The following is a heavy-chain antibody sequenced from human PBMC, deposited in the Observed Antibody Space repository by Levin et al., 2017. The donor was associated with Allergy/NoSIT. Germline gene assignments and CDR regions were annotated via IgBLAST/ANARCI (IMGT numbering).Heavy chain of an antibody. CDR1: GGSISSYY. CDR2: IYYSGST. Sequence: PSETLSLTCTVSGGSISSYYWSWIRQPPGKGLEWIGYIYYSGSTNYNPSLKSRVTISVDTSKNQFSLKLSSVTAADTAVYYCARAARHFIPNWFDPWGQGTLVTVSS. J-gene: IGHJ5*02. V-gene: IGHV4-59*01. CDR3: ARAARHFIPNWFDP. D-gene: IGHD3-3*02.